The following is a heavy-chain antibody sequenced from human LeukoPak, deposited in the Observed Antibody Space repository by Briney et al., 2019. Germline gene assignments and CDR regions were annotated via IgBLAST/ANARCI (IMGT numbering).Heavy chain of an antibody. D-gene: IGHD1-14*01. CDR2: INQSGST. CDR1: GGSFSGYY. Sequence: SETLSLTCAVYGGSFSGYYWSWIRQPPGKGLEWIGEINQSGSTNYNPSLKSRVTISVDTSKNQFSLKLSSVTAADTAVYYCARGLPGPFDIWGQGTMVTVSS. CDR3: ARGLPGPFDI. V-gene: IGHV4-34*01. J-gene: IGHJ3*02.